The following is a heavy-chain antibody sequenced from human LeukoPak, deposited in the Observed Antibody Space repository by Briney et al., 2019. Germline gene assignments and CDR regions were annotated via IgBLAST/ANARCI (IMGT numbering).Heavy chain of an antibody. V-gene: IGHV3-30*02. CDR1: GFSLTTYG. Sequence: GGSLRLSCVASGFSLTTYGMHWVRQAPGKGLQWVAFMRSDGTSKYYGDSVEGRFTISRDNSKSTLYLLMNSLSAEDTGIYYCAKDRPIKGGFDPWGQGTPVTVSS. CDR2: MRSDGTSK. J-gene: IGHJ5*02. CDR3: AKDRPIKGGFDP. D-gene: IGHD3-16*01.